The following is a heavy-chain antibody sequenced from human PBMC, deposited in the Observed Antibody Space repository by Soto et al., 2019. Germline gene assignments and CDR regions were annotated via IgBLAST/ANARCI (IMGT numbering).Heavy chain of an antibody. D-gene: IGHD5-18*01. CDR2: IYYSGST. Sequence: QVQLQESGPGLVKPSQTLSLTCTVSGGSISSGGYYWSWIRQHPGKGLEWIGYIYYSGSTYYNPYLKSRITISVETSTKQFYLKLSSVTAADTAVYYCARQSNTAMFRVYWFDPWGQGTLVTVSS. J-gene: IGHJ5*02. V-gene: IGHV4-31*03. CDR3: ARQSNTAMFRVYWFDP. CDR1: GGSISSGGYY.